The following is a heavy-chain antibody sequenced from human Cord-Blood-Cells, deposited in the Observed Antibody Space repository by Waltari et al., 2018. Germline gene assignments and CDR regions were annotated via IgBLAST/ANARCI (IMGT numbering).Heavy chain of an antibody. Sequence: QVQLVQSGAEVKKPGSSVKVSCKASGGTFSSYAISWVRQAPGQGLEWVGGIIPMLGTANYAQKFQGRVTIIADESTSTAYMELSSLRSEDTAVYYCARGSQSSGWLEGGNYWGQGTLVTVSS. CDR2: IIPMLGTA. D-gene: IGHD6-19*01. CDR3: ARGSQSSGWLEGGNY. J-gene: IGHJ4*02. CDR1: GGTFSSYA. V-gene: IGHV1-69*01.